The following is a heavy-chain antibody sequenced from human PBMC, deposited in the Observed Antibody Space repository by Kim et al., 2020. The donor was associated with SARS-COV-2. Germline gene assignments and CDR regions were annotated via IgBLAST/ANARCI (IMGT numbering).Heavy chain of an antibody. CDR2: ISTSGTTI. CDR3: ARDRRGKNIGGLYPHAFDL. V-gene: IGHV3-48*03. CDR1: GFTLSRYE. Sequence: GGSLRLSCAASGFTLSRYEMHWVRQAPGGGWSGFSYISTSGTTIHYADSVKGRFTLSRDDAENSLFLQMDSLRVEETAPYYCARDRRGKNIGGLYPHAFDLWGQGTMVTVS. D-gene: IGHD1-26*01. J-gene: IGHJ3*01.